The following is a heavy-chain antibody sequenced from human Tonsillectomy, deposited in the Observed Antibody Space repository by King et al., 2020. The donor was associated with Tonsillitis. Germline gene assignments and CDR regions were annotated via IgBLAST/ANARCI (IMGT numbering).Heavy chain of an antibody. Sequence: VQLVESGAEVKKPGASVKVSCKASGYTLTDYYMHWVRQAPGQGLEWMGWINAKSGGPNYAQKFQGRVTMTRDTSISTAYMELSRVRSDDTAVYYWSRDPSRGAATADDACDIWGQGTMVTVS. CDR2: INAKSGGP. CDR1: GYTLTDYY. V-gene: IGHV1-2*02. J-gene: IGHJ3*02. D-gene: IGHD6-13*01. CDR3: SRDPSRGAATADDACDI.